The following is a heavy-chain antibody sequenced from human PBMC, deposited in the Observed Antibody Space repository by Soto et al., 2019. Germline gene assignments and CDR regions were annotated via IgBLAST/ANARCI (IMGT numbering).Heavy chain of an antibody. CDR3: ARGYPRVVVTAPFDN. CDR1: GFTFSTYA. CDR2: ISYDGSNK. D-gene: IGHD2-21*02. J-gene: IGHJ4*02. Sequence: PGGSLRLSCAASGFTFSTYAMHWVRQAPGEGLEWVAFISYDGSNKYYADSEKGRFTISRDNSKNTLYLQMNSLGPEDTAVYYCARGYPRVVVTAPFDNWGQGTLVTVSS. V-gene: IGHV3-30-3*01.